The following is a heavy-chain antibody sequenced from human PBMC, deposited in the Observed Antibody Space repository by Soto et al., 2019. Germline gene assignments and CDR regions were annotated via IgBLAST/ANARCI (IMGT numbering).Heavy chain of an antibody. V-gene: IGHV1-3*01. CDR2: INAGNGEI. D-gene: IGHD6-19*01. CDR1: GYTFTTYS. Sequence: QVQLVQSGAEVKKPGASVTLSCTASGYTFTTYSIYWVRQAPGHRFEWMGWINAGNGEIRYSEAFQGRVTITRDTFATTAYLELSSLTSEDMAVYYCVRGEQQWLTLDYWGQGTLVTVS. CDR3: VRGEQQWLTLDY. J-gene: IGHJ4*02.